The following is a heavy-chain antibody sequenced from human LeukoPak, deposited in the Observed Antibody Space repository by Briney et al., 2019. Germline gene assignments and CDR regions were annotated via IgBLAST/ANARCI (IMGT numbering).Heavy chain of an antibody. V-gene: IGHV4-59*01. CDR3: ARRIPRERAAAGSTHYYYYYYMDV. J-gene: IGHJ6*03. Sequence: PSETLSLTCTVSGGSISSYYWSWIRHPPGKGLEWIGYIYYSGSTNYNPSLKSRVTISVDTSKNQFSLKLSSVTAADTAVYYCARRIPRERAAAGSTHYYYYYYMDVWGKGTTVTVSS. D-gene: IGHD6-13*01. CDR2: IYYSGST. CDR1: GGSISSYY.